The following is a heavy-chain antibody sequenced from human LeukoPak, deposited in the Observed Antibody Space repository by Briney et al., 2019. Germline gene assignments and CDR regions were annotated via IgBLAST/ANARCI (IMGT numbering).Heavy chain of an antibody. D-gene: IGHD6-13*01. CDR2: ISGSGGST. CDR3: AKDRIAAATMGALNY. J-gene: IGHJ4*02. CDR1: GFTFSSYA. Sequence: GGSLRLSSAASGFTFSSYAMSWVRQTPGKGLEWVSAISGSGGSTYYADPVKGRFTISRDNSKNTLYLQINSLRAADTAVFHCAKDRIAAATMGALNYWGQGTLVTVSS. V-gene: IGHV3-23*01.